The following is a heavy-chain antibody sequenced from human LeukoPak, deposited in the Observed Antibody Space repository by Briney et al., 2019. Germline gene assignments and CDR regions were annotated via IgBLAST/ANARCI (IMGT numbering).Heavy chain of an antibody. CDR1: GFTFKNYG. V-gene: IGHV3-30*03. CDR2: ISYDGSNK. CDR3: ARVKSIVVVPAADTEAFDI. Sequence: GTSLRLSCAASGFTFKNYGMHWVRQAPGKGLEWVAVISYDGSNKYYADSVKGRFTISRDNSKNTLYLQMNSLRAEDTAVYYCARVKSIVVVPAADTEAFDIWGQGTMVTVSS. D-gene: IGHD2-2*01. J-gene: IGHJ3*02.